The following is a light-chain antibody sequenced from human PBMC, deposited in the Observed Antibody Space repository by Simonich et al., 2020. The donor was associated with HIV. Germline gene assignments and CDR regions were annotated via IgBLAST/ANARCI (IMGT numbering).Light chain of an antibody. J-gene: IGKJ1*01. CDR2: WAS. CDR1: RSVLYSSNNKNY. CDR3: QQYYSTPPT. V-gene: IGKV4-1*01. Sequence: DIVMTQSPDSLAVSLGERATINCKSSRSVLYSSNNKNYLAWYQQKPGQPPKLLIYWASTRESGGPDRFSASGSGTDFTLTISSLQAEDVAFYYCQQYYSTPPTFGQGTKVEIK.